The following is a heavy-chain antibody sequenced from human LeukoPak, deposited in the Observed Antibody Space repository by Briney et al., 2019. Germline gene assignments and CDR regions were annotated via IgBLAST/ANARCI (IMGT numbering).Heavy chain of an antibody. V-gene: IGHV1-2*06. CDR3: AVGRGYSYGLYWYFDL. CDR1: GYTFTSYY. Sequence: ASAKVSCKASGYTFTSYYMHWVRQAPGQGLEWMGRINPNSGGTNYAQKFQGRVTMTRDTSISTAYMELSRLRSDDTAVYYCAVGRGYSYGLYWYFDLWGRGTLVTVSS. CDR2: INPNSGGT. J-gene: IGHJ2*01. D-gene: IGHD5-18*01.